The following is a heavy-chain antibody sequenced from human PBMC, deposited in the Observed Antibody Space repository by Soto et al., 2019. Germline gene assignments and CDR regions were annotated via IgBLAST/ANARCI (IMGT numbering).Heavy chain of an antibody. D-gene: IGHD3-16*01. J-gene: IGHJ4*02. CDR2: FDPENAETI. V-gene: IGHV1-24*01. CDR3: TSDWDTTMTFEH. Sequence: ASVKVSCKISGYSLSELSIHWVRQAPGKGLEWMGGFDPENAETIIYLQKFQGRLTMTEDTSTDTAYMELSSLRSEDTAVYYCTSDWDTTMTFEHWGQGTLVTVSS. CDR1: GYSLSELS.